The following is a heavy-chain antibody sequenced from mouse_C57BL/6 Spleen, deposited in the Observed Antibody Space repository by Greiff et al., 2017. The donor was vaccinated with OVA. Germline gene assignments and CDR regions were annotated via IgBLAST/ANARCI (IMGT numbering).Heavy chain of an antibody. Sequence: VKLQESGAELVRPGASVTLSCKASGYTFTDYEMHWVKQTPVHGLEWIGAIDPETGGTAYNQKFKGKAILTADKSSSTAYMELRSLTSEDSAVYYCTRSYGSSFDYWGQGTTLTVSS. CDR1: GYTFTDYE. CDR3: TRSYGSSFDY. D-gene: IGHD1-1*01. V-gene: IGHV1-15*01. CDR2: IDPETGGT. J-gene: IGHJ2*01.